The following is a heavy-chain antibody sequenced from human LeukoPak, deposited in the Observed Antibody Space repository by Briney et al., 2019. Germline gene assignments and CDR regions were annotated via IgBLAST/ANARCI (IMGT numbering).Heavy chain of an antibody. D-gene: IGHD6-13*01. CDR3: ARHALGSLAAAGDNNFNY. CDR1: GASIRSYY. V-gene: IGHV4-59*08. J-gene: IGHJ4*02. Sequence: NPSETLSLTCTVSGASIRSYYWSWIRQPPGKGLERIGYIYYSGSTNYSPSLKSRVTISVDTSKNQFSLQLSSVTAAGTAVYYCARHALGSLAAAGDNNFNYWGQGTLVTVSS. CDR2: IYYSGST.